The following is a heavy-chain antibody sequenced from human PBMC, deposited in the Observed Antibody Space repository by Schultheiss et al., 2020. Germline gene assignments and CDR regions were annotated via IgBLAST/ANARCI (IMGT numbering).Heavy chain of an antibody. CDR3: AKLYYYDSSGSFDY. CDR2: ISYDGSNK. D-gene: IGHD3-22*01. Sequence: GGSLRLSCAASGFTFSSYAMHWVRQAPGKGLEWVAVISYDGSNKYYADSVKGRFTISRDNSKNTLYLQMNSLRAEDTAVYYCAKLYYYDSSGSFDYWGQGTLVTVSS. J-gene: IGHJ4*02. CDR1: GFTFSSYA. V-gene: IGHV3-30*18.